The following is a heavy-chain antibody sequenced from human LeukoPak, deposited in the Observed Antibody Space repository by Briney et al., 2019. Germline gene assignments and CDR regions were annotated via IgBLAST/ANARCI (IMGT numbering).Heavy chain of an antibody. CDR2: IDANNGDT. J-gene: IGHJ4*02. V-gene: IGHV1-2*02. CDR1: GYTFRGNY. Sequence: ASVKISCKASGYTFRGNYIHWLRQAPGQGLEWMGWIDANNGDTKSAQKFQGRITMSRDTSISTAYMDLSSLSPDDAAVYYCARDPSSVTLYFFDYWGRGTLVTVSS. CDR3: ARDPSSVTLYFFDY. D-gene: IGHD4-11*01.